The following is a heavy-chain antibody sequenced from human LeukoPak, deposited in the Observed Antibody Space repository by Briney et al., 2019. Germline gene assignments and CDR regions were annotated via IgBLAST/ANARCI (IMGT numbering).Heavy chain of an antibody. CDR2: IYPGDSDT. J-gene: IGHJ4*02. CDR3: ARRRGSSWSRIYYFDY. CDR1: GYTFTNYW. Sequence: GESLQISCKVSGYTFTNYWIGWVRRMPGKGLEWMGIIYPGDSDTRYSPSFQGQVTISADKSISTAYLQWSSLKASDTAMYYCARRRGSSWSRIYYFDYWGQGTLVTVSS. D-gene: IGHD6-13*01. V-gene: IGHV5-51*01.